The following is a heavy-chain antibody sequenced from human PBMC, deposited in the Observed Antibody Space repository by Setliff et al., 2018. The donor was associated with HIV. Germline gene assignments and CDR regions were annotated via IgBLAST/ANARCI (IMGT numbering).Heavy chain of an antibody. J-gene: IGHJ4*02. CDR1: GFSFSNYD. CDR3: AAQGVL. Sequence: GGSLRLSCVGSGFSFSNYDLNWVRQAPGKGLEWISYSSDTGSTTYYGDSVKGRFTISRDNPKNSVYLQMSGLRVEDTAVYFCAAQGVLWGQGTQVTVSS. CDR2: SSDTGSTT. V-gene: IGHV3-48*03.